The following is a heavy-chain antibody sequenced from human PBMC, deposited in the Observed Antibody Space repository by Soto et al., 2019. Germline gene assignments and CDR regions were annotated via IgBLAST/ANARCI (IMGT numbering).Heavy chain of an antibody. J-gene: IGHJ6*02. Sequence: GGSLRLSCAASGSTFSGYSMNWVRQAPGKGLEWVSSITSTGIYTYYADSVKGRFTISRDNAKNSLYLQMNSLRGEDTAIYYCARELYGDYFYYAMDVWGQGTTVTVS. CDR3: ARELYGDYFYYAMDV. CDR2: ITSTGIYT. CDR1: GSTFSGYS. V-gene: IGHV3-21*06. D-gene: IGHD2-8*01.